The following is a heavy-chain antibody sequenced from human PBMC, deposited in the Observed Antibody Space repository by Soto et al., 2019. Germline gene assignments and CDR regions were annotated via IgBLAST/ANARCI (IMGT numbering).Heavy chain of an antibody. CDR2: IYYSGST. CDR3: ARGDQGSYAFYI. V-gene: IGHV4-59*01. Sequence: SETLSLTCTVSGGSISSYYWSWIRQPPGKGLEWIGYIYYSGSTNYNPSLKSRVTITVDTSKNQFSLKLSSVTAADTAVYYWARGDQGSYAFYIWGQGTMVTVSS. D-gene: IGHD2-2*01. J-gene: IGHJ3*02. CDR1: GGSISSYY.